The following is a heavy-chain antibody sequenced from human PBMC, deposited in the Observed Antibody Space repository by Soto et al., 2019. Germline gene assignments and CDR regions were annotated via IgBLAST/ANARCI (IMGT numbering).Heavy chain of an antibody. J-gene: IGHJ5*02. CDR2: IIPIFGTA. CDR3: ARDMLYYYDSSGYSWFDP. D-gene: IGHD3-22*01. CDR1: GGTFSSYA. Sequence: SVKVSCKASGGTFSSYAISWVRQAPGQGLEWMGGIIPIFGTANYAQKFQGRVTITADESTSTAYMELSSLRSEDTAVYYCARDMLYYYDSSGYSWFDPWGQGTLVTVSS. V-gene: IGHV1-69*13.